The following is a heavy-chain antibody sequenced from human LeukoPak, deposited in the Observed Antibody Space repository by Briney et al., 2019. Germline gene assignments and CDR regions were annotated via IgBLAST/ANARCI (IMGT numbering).Heavy chain of an antibody. CDR1: GYTFTNYY. D-gene: IGHD3-22*01. Sequence: ASVKVSCKASGYTFTNYYMHWVRQAPGQGLEWMGIINPSGGGTSYAQKFQGRVTITADESTSTAYMELSSLRSEDTAVYYCARDLYDSSGYYVYYFDYWGQGTLVTVSS. CDR3: ARDLYDSSGYYVYYFDY. V-gene: IGHV1-46*01. J-gene: IGHJ4*02. CDR2: INPSGGGT.